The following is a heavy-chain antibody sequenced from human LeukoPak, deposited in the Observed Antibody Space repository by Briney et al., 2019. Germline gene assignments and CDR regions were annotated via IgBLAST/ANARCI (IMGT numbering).Heavy chain of an antibody. Sequence: ASVKVSCKASGYTFTSYGISWVRQAPGQGLEWMGWISAYNGNTNYAQKLQGRVTMTSDTSTSTAYMELRSLRSDDTAVYYCARVRGKHPGGYEFDYWGQETLVTVSS. CDR2: ISAYNGNT. CDR1: GYTFTSYG. D-gene: IGHD5-12*01. J-gene: IGHJ4*02. CDR3: ARVRGKHPGGYEFDY. V-gene: IGHV1-18*01.